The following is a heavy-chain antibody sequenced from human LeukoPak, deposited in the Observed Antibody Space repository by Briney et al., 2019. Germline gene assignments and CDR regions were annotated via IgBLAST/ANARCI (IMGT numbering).Heavy chain of an antibody. V-gene: IGHV3-48*03. CDR1: GFTFSSYE. CDR2: ISSSGSTI. D-gene: IGHD3-22*01. Sequence: GGSLRLSCAASGFTFSSYEMNWVRQAPGKGLEWVSYISSSGSTIYYADSVKGRFTISRDNAKNSLYLQMNSLRAEDTAVYYCTTDLFTYYYDSSGYYDFDYWGQGTLVTVSS. CDR3: TTDLFTYYYDSSGYYDFDY. J-gene: IGHJ4*02.